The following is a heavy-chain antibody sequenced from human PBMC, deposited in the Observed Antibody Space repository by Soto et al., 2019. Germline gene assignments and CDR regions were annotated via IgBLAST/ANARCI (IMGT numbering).Heavy chain of an antibody. D-gene: IGHD6-19*01. J-gene: IGHJ6*02. CDR2: AYYRSKWYI. CDR3: VRSRVFIAVTSVTNYYYYYGMDV. CDR1: GDSVSSDSAA. V-gene: IGHV6-1*01. Sequence: PSQTLSLTCAISGDSVSSDSAAWNWIRQSPSRGLEWLGRAYYRSKWYIEYAPSVNSRITINPDTSKNQLSLQLISVNPDDTAVYYCVRSRVFIAVTSVTNYYYYYGMDVSGQGTTVTVS.